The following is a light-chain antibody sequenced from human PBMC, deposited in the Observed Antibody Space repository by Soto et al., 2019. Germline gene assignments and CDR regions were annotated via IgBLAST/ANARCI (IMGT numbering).Light chain of an antibody. J-gene: IGKJ3*01. V-gene: IGKV3-20*01. CDR3: QQYGSSLFT. Sequence: DIELTQSPGTLSLSPGERATLSCRASQSVSSKYLAWYQQKPGQAPRVLIYGTSIRASGVPERFSGGGSGTDFTLTITRLEPEDFAVYYCQQYGSSLFTFGPGTKVDFK. CDR1: QSVSSKY. CDR2: GTS.